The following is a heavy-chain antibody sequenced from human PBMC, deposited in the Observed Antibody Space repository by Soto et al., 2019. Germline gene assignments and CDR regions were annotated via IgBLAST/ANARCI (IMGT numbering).Heavy chain of an antibody. Sequence: SQTLSLTCTVSGGPISSSTYYWGWIRQPPGKGLEWIGSIYNSGSNYNNPSLKSRVIISVDTSNNQFSLNLSFVTAADTAVYYCACIFSGGYGYGFYYYGMDVWGQGTTVT. CDR3: ACIFSGGYGYGFYYYGMDV. CDR2: IYNSGSN. J-gene: IGHJ6*02. D-gene: IGHD5-18*01. CDR1: GGPISSSTYY. V-gene: IGHV4-39*01.